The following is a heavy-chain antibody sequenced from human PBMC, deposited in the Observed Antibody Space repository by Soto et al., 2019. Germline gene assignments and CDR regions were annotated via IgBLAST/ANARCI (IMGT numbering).Heavy chain of an antibody. CDR3: ARDKTRYYYGSGRSRNWFDP. Sequence: ASVKVSCKASGYTFTGYYMHWVRQAPGQGLEWMGWINPNSGGTNYAQKFQGWVAMTRDTSISTAYMELSRLRSDDTAVYYCARDKTRYYYGSGRSRNWFDPWGQGTLVTVSS. CDR2: INPNSGGT. J-gene: IGHJ5*02. V-gene: IGHV1-2*04. CDR1: GYTFTGYY. D-gene: IGHD3-10*01.